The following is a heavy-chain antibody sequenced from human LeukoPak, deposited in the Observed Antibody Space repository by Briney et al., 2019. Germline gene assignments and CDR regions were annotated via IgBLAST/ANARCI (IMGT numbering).Heavy chain of an antibody. D-gene: IGHD4-17*01. V-gene: IGHV3-23*01. CDR2: ISGSGGST. J-gene: IGHJ4*02. Sequence: GGSLRLSCVTSGFTFNTYAMTWVRQAPGKGLEWVSAISGSGGSTYYADSVKGRFTISRDNSKNTLYLQMNSLRAEDTAVYYCAKHDYGDYISNYYFDYWGQGTLVTVSS. CDR1: GFTFNTYA. CDR3: AKHDYGDYISNYYFDY.